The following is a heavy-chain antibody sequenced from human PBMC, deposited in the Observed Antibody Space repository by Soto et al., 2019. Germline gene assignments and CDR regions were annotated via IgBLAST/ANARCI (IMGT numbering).Heavy chain of an antibody. CDR1: GYTFTSYD. CDR3: ARSGVGATYYYYYGMAV. J-gene: IGHJ6*02. D-gene: IGHD1-26*01. V-gene: IGHV1-8*01. CDR2: MNPNSGNT. Sequence: QGQLVQSGAEVKKPGASVKVSCKASGYTFTSYDINWVRQATGQGLEWMGWMNPNSGNTGYAQTFQGRVTMTRNTSIRTAYMELSSLRSEDTAVYYCARSGVGATYYYYYGMAVWGQGTTVTVSS.